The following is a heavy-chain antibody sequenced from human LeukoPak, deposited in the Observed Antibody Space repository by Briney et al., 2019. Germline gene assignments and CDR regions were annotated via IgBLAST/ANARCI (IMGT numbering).Heavy chain of an antibody. CDR3: ARGGYCSSTICYVFNAFDI. Sequence: GRSLRLSCAASGFTFSSYGMHWVRQAPGKGLEWVAVISYDGSNKYYADSVKGRFTISRDNAKNSLYLQLNSLRAEDTAVYYCARGGYCSSTICYVFNAFDIWGQGTMVTVSS. CDR1: GFTFSSYG. CDR2: ISYDGSNK. V-gene: IGHV3-30*03. D-gene: IGHD2-2*01. J-gene: IGHJ3*02.